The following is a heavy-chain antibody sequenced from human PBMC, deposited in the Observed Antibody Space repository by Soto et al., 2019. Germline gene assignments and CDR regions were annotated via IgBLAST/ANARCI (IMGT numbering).Heavy chain of an antibody. CDR3: AKDNLGGEYFDWSDYYYYYYMDV. Sequence: GGSLRLSCAASGFTFDDYAMHWVRQAPGKGLEWVSGISWNSGSIGYADSVKGRFTISRDNAKNSLYLQMNSLRAEDTALYYCAKDNLGGEYFDWSDYYYYYYMDVWGKGTTVTVSS. V-gene: IGHV3-9*01. CDR1: GFTFDDYA. J-gene: IGHJ6*03. CDR2: ISWNSGSI. D-gene: IGHD3-9*01.